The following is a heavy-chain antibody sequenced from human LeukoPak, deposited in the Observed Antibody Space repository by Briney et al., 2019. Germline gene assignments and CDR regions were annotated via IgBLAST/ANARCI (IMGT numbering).Heavy chain of an antibody. D-gene: IGHD6-19*01. J-gene: IGHJ4*02. CDR3: ARDSSSGWYGEDY. V-gene: IGHV3-20*04. CDR2: INWNGGST. Sequence: RAGGSLRLSCAASGFTFDDYGMSWVRQAPGKGLEWVSGINWNGGSTGYADSVKGRFTISRDNAKNSLSLQMNSLRAEDTALYYCARDSSSGWYGEDYWGQGTLVTVSS. CDR1: GFTFDDYG.